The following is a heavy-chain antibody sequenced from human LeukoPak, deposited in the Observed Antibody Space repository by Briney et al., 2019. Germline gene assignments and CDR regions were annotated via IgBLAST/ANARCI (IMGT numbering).Heavy chain of an antibody. CDR3: ARDRLVGASTCFAY. V-gene: IGHV1-69*13. D-gene: IGHD1-26*01. CDR1: GGTFSSYA. CDR2: IIPIFGKA. J-gene: IGHJ4*02. Sequence: ASVKVCCKASGGTFSSYAINWVRQAPGQGLEWMGGIIPIFGKAKYAQKFQGRVTITADESTSTAYMELSSLRSEDTAVYYCARDRLVGASTCFAYWGQGTLVTVSS.